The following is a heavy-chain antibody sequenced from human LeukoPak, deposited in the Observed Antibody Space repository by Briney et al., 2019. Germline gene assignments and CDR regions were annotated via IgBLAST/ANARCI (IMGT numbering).Heavy chain of an antibody. J-gene: IGHJ4*02. Sequence: GGSLRLSCAASGFTFSSYAMSWVRQAPGKGLEWVSTISGSGGSTDYADSVKGRFTLSRDNSKNTLFLQVNSLRADDTAVYYCTRAAYASGPDYWGQGTLVTVSS. D-gene: IGHD6-25*01. CDR3: TRAAYASGPDY. CDR1: GFTFSSYA. V-gene: IGHV3-23*01. CDR2: ISGSGGST.